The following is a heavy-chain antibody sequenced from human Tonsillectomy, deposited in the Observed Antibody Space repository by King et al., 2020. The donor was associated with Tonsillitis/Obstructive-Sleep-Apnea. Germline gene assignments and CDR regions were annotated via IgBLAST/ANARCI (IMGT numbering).Heavy chain of an antibody. CDR2: IWYDGSDT. V-gene: IGHV3-33*01. CDR3: ARSSGSYHFDS. J-gene: IGHJ4*02. Sequence: VQLVESGGGVVQPGRSLRLSCAASGFTFSSYSMHWVRQAPGMGLEWVAVIWYDGSDTYYADSVKGRFTISRDSSKHTLYLQMNGLRAEDTAVYYCARSSGSYHFDSWGQGTLVTVSS. D-gene: IGHD1-26*01. CDR1: GFTFSSYS.